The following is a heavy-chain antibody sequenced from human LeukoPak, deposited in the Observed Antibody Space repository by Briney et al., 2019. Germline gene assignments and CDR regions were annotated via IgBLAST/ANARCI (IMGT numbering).Heavy chain of an antibody. V-gene: IGHV3-30*18. D-gene: IGHD3-10*01. J-gene: IGHJ6*04. CDR1: GFTFSSYG. CDR2: VSHDGSNE. CDR3: AKEGYYGSGSFPDV. Sequence: GGSLRLSCAASGFTFSSYGMHWVRQAPGKGLEWVAVVSHDGSNEYYADSVKGRFTIFRDNSKDTLFLQMNSLRVEDMALYYCAKEGYYGSGSFPDVWGKGTTVTVPS.